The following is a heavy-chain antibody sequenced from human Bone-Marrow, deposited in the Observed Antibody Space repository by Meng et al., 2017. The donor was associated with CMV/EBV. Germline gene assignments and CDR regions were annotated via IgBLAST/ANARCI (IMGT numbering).Heavy chain of an antibody. J-gene: IGHJ4*02. D-gene: IGHD1-7*01. CDR3: ARAVTGTGVIYFDD. V-gene: IGHV3-20*04. CDR2: INWNGGST. Sequence: GESLKISCAASGFTFDDYGMSWVRQAPGKGLEWVSGINWNGGSTGYADSVKGRFTISRDNAKNSLYLQMNSLRAEDTALYYCARAVTGTGVIYFDDWGQGTLVTVSS. CDR1: GFTFDDYG.